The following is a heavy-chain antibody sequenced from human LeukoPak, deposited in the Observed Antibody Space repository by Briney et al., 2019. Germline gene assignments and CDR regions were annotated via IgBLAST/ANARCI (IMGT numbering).Heavy chain of an antibody. V-gene: IGHV5-51*01. J-gene: IGHJ6*03. D-gene: IGHD3-10*01. Sequence: GSSLKFSSKCSGYSSSTGFICWGRHLPGKGLGWMGIIYPDDSDTKYHPSHQGLVTISADKSITASFLQWSLLNATNTAIYYCARHTSLWFGDLYHNPSDIDVWGKGTTVTVSS. CDR2: IYPDDSDT. CDR1: GYSSSTGF. CDR3: ARHTSLWFGDLYHNPSDIDV.